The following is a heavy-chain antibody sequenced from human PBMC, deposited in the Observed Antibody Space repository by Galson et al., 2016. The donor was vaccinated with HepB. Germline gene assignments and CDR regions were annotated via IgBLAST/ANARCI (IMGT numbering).Heavy chain of an antibody. D-gene: IGHD3-3*01. CDR1: GGSITSSSYY. Sequence: LSLICTVSGGSITSSSYYWGWIRQPPGKGLEWVGSIYYRGNTYYNPSLKSRVTISLDTSKNQFSLKLSSVTAADTAVYYCARHIIYDFFDGMDVWGQGTTVTVSS. CDR2: IYYRGNT. V-gene: IGHV4-39*01. CDR3: ARHIIYDFFDGMDV. J-gene: IGHJ6*02.